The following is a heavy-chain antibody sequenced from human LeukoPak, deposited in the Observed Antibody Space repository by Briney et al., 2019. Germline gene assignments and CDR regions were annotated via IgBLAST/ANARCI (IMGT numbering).Heavy chain of an antibody. CDR1: GGSISNNNYY. D-gene: IGHD1-1*01. CDR2: IYYSGSP. Sequence: KTSETLSLTCTVSGGSISNNNYYWAWIRQPPGKGLECIGSIYYSGSPYYNPSLKSRVTISVDTSKNQFSLRLSSVTAADTAVYYRATWRTAKTGFDYWGQGTLVTVSS. J-gene: IGHJ4*02. V-gene: IGHV4-39*01. CDR3: ATWRTAKTGFDY.